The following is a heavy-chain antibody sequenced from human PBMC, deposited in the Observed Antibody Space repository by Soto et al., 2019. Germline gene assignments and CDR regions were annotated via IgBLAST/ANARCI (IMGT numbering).Heavy chain of an antibody. Sequence: QVQLVQSGAEVREPWASVKVSCRASGFTFTRYALHRVRQAPGQNLEWMGWINAGNGVTKYSQTFQGRVTITRDTSASTAYMELSSLRSEDTALYYCAREVAAAGTNYFDYWGQGTLVTVSS. CDR2: INAGNGVT. D-gene: IGHD6-13*01. V-gene: IGHV1-3*01. J-gene: IGHJ4*02. CDR3: AREVAAAGTNYFDY. CDR1: GFTFTRYA.